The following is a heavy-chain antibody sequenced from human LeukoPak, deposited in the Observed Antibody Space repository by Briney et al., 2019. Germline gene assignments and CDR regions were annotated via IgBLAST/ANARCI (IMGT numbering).Heavy chain of an antibody. D-gene: IGHD3-10*01. J-gene: IGHJ4*02. CDR1: GFTFSSYA. Sequence: GGSLRLSCAASGFTFSSYAMSWVRQAPGKGLEWVSAISGSGGSTYYADSVKGRFTISRDNSKNTLYLQMNSLRAEDTAVYYCAKDLPPHYYGSGSMGGDYWGQGTLVTVSS. CDR3: AKDLPPHYYGSGSMGGDY. CDR2: ISGSGGST. V-gene: IGHV3-23*01.